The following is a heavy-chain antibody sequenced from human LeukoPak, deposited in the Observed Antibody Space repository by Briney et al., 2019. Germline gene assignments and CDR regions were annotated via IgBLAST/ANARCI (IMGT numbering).Heavy chain of an antibody. V-gene: IGHV3-21*01. J-gene: IGHJ4*02. Sequence: GGSLRLSCAASGFTFSSYSMNWVRQAPGKGLEWVSSISSSSSYIYYADSVKGRFTISRDNAKNTLYMQMNSLRAEDTAVYYCAKEGGYGSGSYYNPYYFDYWGQGTLVTVSS. CDR1: GFTFSSYS. D-gene: IGHD3-10*01. CDR2: ISSSSSYI. CDR3: AKEGGYGSGSYYNPYYFDY.